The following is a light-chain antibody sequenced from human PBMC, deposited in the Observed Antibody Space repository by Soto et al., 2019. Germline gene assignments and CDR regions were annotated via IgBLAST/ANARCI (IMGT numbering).Light chain of an antibody. Sequence: QSVLTQPPSASGTPGQRVTISCSGSSSNIGSNTVDWYQQFPGTSPKLLIYSNNQRPSGVPDRFSGSKSGTSASLAISGLQSEDEADYYCAAWDGSVNSHVFGGGTKLTVL. J-gene: IGLJ2*01. CDR1: SSNIGSNT. CDR2: SNN. V-gene: IGLV1-44*01. CDR3: AAWDGSVNSHV.